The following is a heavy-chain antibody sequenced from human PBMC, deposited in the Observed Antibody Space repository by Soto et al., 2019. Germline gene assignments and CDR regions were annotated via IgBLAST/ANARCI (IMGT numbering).Heavy chain of an antibody. V-gene: IGHV2-5*02. J-gene: IGHJ3*02. CDR1: GFSLSTSGVG. Sequence: QITLKESGPTLVKPTQTLTLTCTFSGFSLSTSGVGVGWIRQPPGKALEWLALIYWDDDKRYSPSLKSRLTTTKDTSKNQVVLTRTNLDPVDTATYYCAHGLGGYDYMWGSYRSSDFDIRGQGTMVTVSS. CDR3: AHGLGGYDYMWGSYRSSDFDI. CDR2: IYWDDDK. D-gene: IGHD3-16*02.